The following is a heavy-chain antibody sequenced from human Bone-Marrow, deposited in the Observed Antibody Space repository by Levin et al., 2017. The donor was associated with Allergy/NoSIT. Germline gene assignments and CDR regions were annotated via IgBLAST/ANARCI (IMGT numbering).Heavy chain of an antibody. Sequence: ASVKVSCKASGYTFTDYDINWVRQATGQGLEWMGWVNPSISKAGYAQKFQGRVTMTTNTSINTAYMELTSLRYDDTAVYYCATSPGSANYFYYGMDVWGQGTTVTVSS. CDR2: VNPSISKA. CDR3: ATSPGSANYFYYGMDV. D-gene: IGHD1-26*01. J-gene: IGHJ6*02. CDR1: GYTFTDYD. V-gene: IGHV1-8*01.